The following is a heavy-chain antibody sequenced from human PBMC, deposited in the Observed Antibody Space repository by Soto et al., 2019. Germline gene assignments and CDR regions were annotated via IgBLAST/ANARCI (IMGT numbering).Heavy chain of an antibody. V-gene: IGHV4-59*01. CDR3: ARSSGWPLDS. J-gene: IGHJ4*02. Sequence: PSETLSLTCTVSGGSINSYYWNWIRQPPGKGLEWIGYIYYSGSTDYNPSLKSRVTISVDTSKNQFSLKLNSVTAADTAVYFCARSSGWPLDSWGQGTLVTVSS. CDR2: IYYSGST. CDR1: GGSINSYY. D-gene: IGHD6-19*01.